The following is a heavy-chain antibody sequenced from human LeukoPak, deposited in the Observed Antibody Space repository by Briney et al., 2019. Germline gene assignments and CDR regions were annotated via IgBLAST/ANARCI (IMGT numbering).Heavy chain of an antibody. J-gene: IGHJ4*02. D-gene: IGHD6-13*01. CDR2: MNPNSGNT. Sequence: GASVKVSCKASGYTFTSYDINWVRQATGQGLEWMGWMNPNSGNTGYAQKFQGRVTMTRNTSISTAYMELSSLRSEDTAVYYCARSIAAAGQTDYWGQGTLVTVSS. CDR1: GYTFTSYD. V-gene: IGHV1-8*01. CDR3: ARSIAAAGQTDY.